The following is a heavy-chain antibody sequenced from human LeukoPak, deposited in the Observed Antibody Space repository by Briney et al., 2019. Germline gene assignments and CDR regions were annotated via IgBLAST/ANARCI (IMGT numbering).Heavy chain of an antibody. Sequence: PSETLSLTCAAYGGSISGYYWSWIRQPPGRGLEWIGEINHSGSTYYNPSLKSRVTISVDTSKNQFSLKLSSVTAADTAVYYCARLRYCTNGICPWGQGTLVTVSS. J-gene: IGHJ5*02. CDR3: ARLRYCTNGICP. CDR2: INHSGST. V-gene: IGHV4-34*01. CDR1: GGSISGYY. D-gene: IGHD2-8*01.